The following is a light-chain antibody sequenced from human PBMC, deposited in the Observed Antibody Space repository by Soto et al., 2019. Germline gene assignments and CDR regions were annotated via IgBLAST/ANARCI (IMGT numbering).Light chain of an antibody. CDR1: QSISSSY. CDR2: GAS. CDR3: QQYGSSPPWT. Sequence: EIEFTHSSRTPSFSPGERATLSFRAIQSISSSYLAWYQQRPGQAPRLLIYGASSRATGIPDRFSGSGSGTDFTLTISRLEPEDFAVYYCQQYGSSPPWTFGQGTKVDIK. J-gene: IGKJ1*01. V-gene: IGKV3-20*01.